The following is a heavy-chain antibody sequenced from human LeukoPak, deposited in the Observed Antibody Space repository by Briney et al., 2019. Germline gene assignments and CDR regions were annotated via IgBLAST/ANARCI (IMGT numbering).Heavy chain of an antibody. Sequence: SETLSLTCTVSGGSISSYYWSWIRQPPGKGLEWIGYIYYSGSTNYNPSLKSRVTISVDTSKNQFSLKLSSVTAADTAVYYCARAVVATGVFDYWGQGTLVTVSS. D-gene: IGHD5-12*01. J-gene: IGHJ4*02. CDR1: GGSISSYY. CDR2: IYYSGST. CDR3: ARAVVATGVFDY. V-gene: IGHV4-59*01.